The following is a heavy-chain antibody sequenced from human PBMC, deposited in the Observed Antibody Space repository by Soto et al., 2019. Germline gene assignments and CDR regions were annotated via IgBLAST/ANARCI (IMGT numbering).Heavy chain of an antibody. CDR3: ARDLSYDFWSGYYLASDY. D-gene: IGHD3-3*01. V-gene: IGHV1-18*01. J-gene: IGHJ4*02. CDR1: GYTFTSYG. Sequence: QVQLVQSGAEVKKPGASMKVSCKASGYTFTSYGISWVRQAPGQGLEWMGWISAYNGNTNYAQKLQGRVTMTTDTSTSTAYMELRSLRSDDTAVYYCARDLSYDFWSGYYLASDYWGQGTLVTVSS. CDR2: ISAYNGNT.